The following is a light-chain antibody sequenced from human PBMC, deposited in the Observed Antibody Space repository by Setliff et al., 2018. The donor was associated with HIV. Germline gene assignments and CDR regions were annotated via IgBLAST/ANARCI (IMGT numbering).Light chain of an antibody. V-gene: IGKV3-20*01. CDR2: DAS. CDR3: QQYGGSST. J-gene: IGKJ1*01. Sequence: ENVLTQSPGTLSLSPGESATLSCRASQSVTSSSLAWYQQKPGQAPRLLIYDASNRATGIPDRFSGSESGTDFTLTISRLEPEDSAVYHCQQYGGSSTFGPGTKVDIK. CDR1: QSVTSSS.